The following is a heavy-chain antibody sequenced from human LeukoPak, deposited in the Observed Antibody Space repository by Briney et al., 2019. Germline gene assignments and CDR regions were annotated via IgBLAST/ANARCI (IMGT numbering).Heavy chain of an antibody. CDR1: GYTFTGYY. D-gene: IGHD1-26*01. Sequence: ASVKVSCKASGYTFTGYYMHWVRQAPGQGLEWMGWINPNSGGTKYAQKFQGRVTMTRDTSISTAYMELSRLRSDDTAVYYCARDYVPHYSGSYFGWFDPWGQGTLVTVSS. CDR2: INPNSGGT. V-gene: IGHV1-2*02. CDR3: ARDYVPHYSGSYFGWFDP. J-gene: IGHJ5*02.